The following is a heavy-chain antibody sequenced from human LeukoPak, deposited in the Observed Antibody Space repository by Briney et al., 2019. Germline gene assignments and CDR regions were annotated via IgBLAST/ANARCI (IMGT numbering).Heavy chain of an antibody. CDR1: GYTFTSYD. J-gene: IGHJ4*02. CDR3: ASSYGSGSYYNPAPDY. D-gene: IGHD3-10*01. Sequence: HVASVKVSCKASGYTFTSYDINWVRQATGQGLEWMGWINPNSGGTNYAQKFQGRVTMTRDTSISTAYMELSRLRSDDTAVYYCASSYGSGSYYNPAPDYWGQGTLVTVSS. V-gene: IGHV1-2*02. CDR2: INPNSGGT.